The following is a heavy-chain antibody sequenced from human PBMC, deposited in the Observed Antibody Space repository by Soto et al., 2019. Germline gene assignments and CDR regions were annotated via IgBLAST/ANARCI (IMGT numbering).Heavy chain of an antibody. Sequence: GESLKISCKGSGYSFTSYWIGWVRQMPGKGLEWMGIIYPGDSDTRYSPSFQGQVTISADKSISTAYLQLSSLKASDTAMYYCARRRYSGTRGLLGDADYWGQGTLVTVSS. CDR3: ARRRYSGTRGLLGDADY. CDR2: IYPGDSDT. V-gene: IGHV5-51*01. CDR1: GYSFTSYW. J-gene: IGHJ4*02. D-gene: IGHD1-26*01.